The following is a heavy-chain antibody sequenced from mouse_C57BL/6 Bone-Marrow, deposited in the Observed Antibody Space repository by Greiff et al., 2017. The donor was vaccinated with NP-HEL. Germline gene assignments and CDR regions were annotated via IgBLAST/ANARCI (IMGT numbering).Heavy chain of an antibody. D-gene: IGHD3-2*02. J-gene: IGHJ4*01. CDR1: GYAFSSYW. CDR2: IYPGDGDT. CDR3: ARGGQLRPLYAMDY. Sequence: QVQLKESGAELVKPGASVKISCKASGYAFSSYWMNWVKQRPGKGLEWIGQIYPGDGDTNYNGKFKGKATLTADKSSSTAYMQLSSLTSEDSAVYFCARGGQLRPLYAMDYWGQGTSVTVSS. V-gene: IGHV1-80*01.